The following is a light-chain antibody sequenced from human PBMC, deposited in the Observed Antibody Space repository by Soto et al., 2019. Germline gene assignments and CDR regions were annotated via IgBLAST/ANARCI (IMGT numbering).Light chain of an antibody. CDR3: QQYHNWPQT. J-gene: IGKJ5*01. CDR2: GAS. V-gene: IGKV3D-15*01. Sequence: EIGMTQSPATLSVSPGERATLSCRASQSVSDNLAWYQQKPGQAPRLLIYGASIRATGIPARFSASGSGTEFTLTISSLQSEDFAVYYCQQYHNWPQTFGLGTRLEIK. CDR1: QSVSDN.